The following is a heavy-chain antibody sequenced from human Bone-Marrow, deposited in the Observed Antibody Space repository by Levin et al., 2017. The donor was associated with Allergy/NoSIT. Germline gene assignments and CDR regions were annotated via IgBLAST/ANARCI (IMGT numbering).Heavy chain of an antibody. CDR2: ISSSGSDM. CDR1: GFTFSIYS. D-gene: IGHD2-8*02. Sequence: GGSLRLSCTVSGFTFSIYSINWVRQAPGKGLEWVSSISSSGSDMYYVDSVRGRFTISRDNAKNSLTLQTNSLRAEDTAVYYCARGIIGDVRVAHKEAFDIWGQGTMVSVSS. J-gene: IGHJ3*02. CDR3: ARGIIGDVRVAHKEAFDI. V-gene: IGHV3-21*01.